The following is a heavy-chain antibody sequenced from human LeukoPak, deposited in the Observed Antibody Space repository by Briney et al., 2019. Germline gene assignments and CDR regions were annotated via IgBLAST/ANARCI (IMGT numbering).Heavy chain of an antibody. CDR3: ARGPLAWLSWDY. J-gene: IGHJ4*02. CDR2: INSDGSST. Sequence: GGCLRLSCAASGFTFSSYWMHWVRQAPGKGLVWVSRINSDGSSTSYADSVKGRFTISRDNAKNTLYLQMNSLRAEDTAVYYCARGPLAWLSWDYWGQGTLVTVSS. V-gene: IGHV3-74*01. CDR1: GFTFSSYW. D-gene: IGHD3-3*01.